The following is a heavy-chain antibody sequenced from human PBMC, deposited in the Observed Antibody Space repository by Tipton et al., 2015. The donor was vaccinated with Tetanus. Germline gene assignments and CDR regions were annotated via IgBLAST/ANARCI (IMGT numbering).Heavy chain of an antibody. CDR2: IYSGGTGT. CDR3: AKTMIRGGYYFDY. Sequence: GSLRLSCAASGFTFSTYALSWVRQAPGRGLEWVSLIYSGGTGTFYADSVKGRFTISRDNFKNTLYLQMNSLRAEDTAVYYCAKTMIRGGYYFDYWGQGTLATVSS. J-gene: IGHJ4*02. D-gene: IGHD3-10*01. V-gene: IGHV3-23*03. CDR1: GFTFSTYA.